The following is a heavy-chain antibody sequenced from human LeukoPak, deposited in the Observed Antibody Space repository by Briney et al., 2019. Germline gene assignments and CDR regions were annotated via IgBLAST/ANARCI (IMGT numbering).Heavy chain of an antibody. D-gene: IGHD4-23*01. Sequence: ASVKVSCKASGYTFTSYYIHWVRQAPGQGLERKGIINPSGGSTSYAPKFKGRVTMTRDMSTSTDYMELSSLRSETTAVYYCARDNSVEDTAWWFDPWGQGTLVTVSS. CDR2: INPSGGST. V-gene: IGHV1-46*01. CDR3: ARDNSVEDTAWWFDP. CDR1: GYTFTSYY. J-gene: IGHJ5*02.